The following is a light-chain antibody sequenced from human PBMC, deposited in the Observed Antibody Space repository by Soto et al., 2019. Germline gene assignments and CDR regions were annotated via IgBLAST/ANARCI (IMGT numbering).Light chain of an antibody. CDR2: DAS. V-gene: IGKV3-20*01. CDR3: QQYSSSLYT. CDR1: QSVSSSF. Sequence: EIVLTQSPGTLSLSPGERATLSCRTSQSVSSSFLAWYQQKPGQAPRLLIYDASSRATGIPDRFRGSGSGTDFTLTISRLEPEDFAVYYCQQYSSSLYTFGQGTKLDIK. J-gene: IGKJ2*01.